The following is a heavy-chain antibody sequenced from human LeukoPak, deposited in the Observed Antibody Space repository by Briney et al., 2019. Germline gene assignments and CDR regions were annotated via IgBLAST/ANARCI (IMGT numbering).Heavy chain of an antibody. CDR3: ARGVIQLWLPYFDY. Sequence: NPSQTLSLTCAVSGGSISSGGYSWSWIRQPPGKGLEWIGYIYHSGSTYYNPSLKSRVTISVDRSKNQFSLKLSSVTAADTAVYYCARGVIQLWLPYFDYWGQGTLVTVSS. V-gene: IGHV4-30-2*01. D-gene: IGHD5-18*01. CDR1: GGSISSGGYS. J-gene: IGHJ4*02. CDR2: IYHSGST.